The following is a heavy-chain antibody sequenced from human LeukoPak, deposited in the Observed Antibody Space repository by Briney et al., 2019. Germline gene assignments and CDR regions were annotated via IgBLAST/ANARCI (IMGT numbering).Heavy chain of an antibody. CDR3: ARDSASVASDAFDI. CDR1: GFTFSSYG. Sequence: PGGSLRLSCAASGFTFSSYGMHWVRQAPGKGLEWVAVIWYDGSNKYYADSVKGRFTISRDNSKNTLYLQMNSLRAEDTAVCYCARDSASVASDAFDIWGQGTMVTVSS. D-gene: IGHD4-23*01. CDR2: IWYDGSNK. V-gene: IGHV3-33*01. J-gene: IGHJ3*02.